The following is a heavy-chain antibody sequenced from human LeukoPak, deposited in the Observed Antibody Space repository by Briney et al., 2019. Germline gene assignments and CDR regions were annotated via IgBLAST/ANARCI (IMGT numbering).Heavy chain of an antibody. J-gene: IGHJ5*02. CDR3: ARESAFTITFDP. CDR2: IYYNGST. Sequence: SETLSLTCTVSGGSISSSSYYWGWIRQPPGKGLEWIGSIYYNGSTYYNPSLKSRVTISVDTSKNQFSLKLSSVTAADTAVYYCARESAFTITFDPWGQGTLVTVSS. CDR1: GGSISSSSYY. V-gene: IGHV4-39*07. D-gene: IGHD5-12*01.